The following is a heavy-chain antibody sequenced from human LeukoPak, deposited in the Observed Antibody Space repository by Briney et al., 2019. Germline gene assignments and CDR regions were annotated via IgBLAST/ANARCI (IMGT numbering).Heavy chain of an antibody. CDR3: ARHRAAGGSYYYGADV. D-gene: IGHD6-13*01. V-gene: IGHV5-51*01. CDR1: GYTFRIYW. J-gene: IGHJ6*02. CDR2: INPGDSDT. Sequence: GESLKISCKGSGYTFRIYWIAWVRQIPGKGLEWMGIINPGDSDTRYSPSFQGQVTISADESTTTAYLQWSSLKASDTAMYYCARHRAAGGSYYYGADVWGQGTTVTVSS.